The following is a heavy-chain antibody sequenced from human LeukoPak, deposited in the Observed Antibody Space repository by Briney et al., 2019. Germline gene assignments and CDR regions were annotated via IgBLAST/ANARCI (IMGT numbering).Heavy chain of an antibody. CDR3: ARDILTGYSDY. J-gene: IGHJ4*02. CDR1: GGSISSYY. V-gene: IGHV4-59*01. Sequence: SETLSLTCTVSGGSISSYYWSWIRQPPGKGLEWIGYIYYSGSTNYNPSLKSRVTISVDTSKNQFSLKLSSVTAADTAVYYCARDILTGYSDYRGQGTLVTVSS. D-gene: IGHD3-9*01. CDR2: IYYSGST.